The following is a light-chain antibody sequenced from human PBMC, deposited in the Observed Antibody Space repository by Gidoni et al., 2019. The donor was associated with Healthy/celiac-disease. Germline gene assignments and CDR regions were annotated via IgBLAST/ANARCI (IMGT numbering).Light chain of an antibody. V-gene: IGKV1-39*01. Sequence: DIQMTPSPSSLSASVGDRVTITGRASQSISSYLNWYQQKPGKAPKILIYAASSLQSGVPPRFSGSGSGTDFTLTISSLQPEDFATYHCQQSYPSLTFGGGTKVEIK. J-gene: IGKJ4*01. CDR3: QQSYPSLT. CDR2: AAS. CDR1: QSISSY.